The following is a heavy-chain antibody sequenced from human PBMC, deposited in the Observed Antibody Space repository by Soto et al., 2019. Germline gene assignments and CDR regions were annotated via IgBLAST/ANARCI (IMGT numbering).Heavy chain of an antibody. CDR3: ARLRRPPSFDF. D-gene: IGHD4-17*01. J-gene: IGHJ4*02. CDR2: IYYSGST. V-gene: IGHV4-31*03. CDR1: GGSISSGGYY. Sequence: PSETLSLTCTVSGGSISSGGYYWSWIRQHPGKGLEWIGYIYYSGSTYYNPSLKSRVTISVDTSKNQFSLKLSSVTAADTAVYYCARLRRPPSFDFWGQGTLVTVSS.